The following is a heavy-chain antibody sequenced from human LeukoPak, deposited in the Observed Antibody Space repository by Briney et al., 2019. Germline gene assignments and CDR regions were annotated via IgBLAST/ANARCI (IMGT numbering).Heavy chain of an antibody. D-gene: IGHD3-10*01. CDR1: GGTFSSYA. Sequence: ASVEVSCKASGGTFSSYAISWVRQAPGQGLEWMGGIIPIFGTANYAQKFQGRVTITADESTSTAYMELSSLRSEDTAVYYCARGIEFSYYYYYGMDVWGQGTTVTVSS. CDR3: ARGIEFSYYYYYGMDV. J-gene: IGHJ6*02. V-gene: IGHV1-69*13. CDR2: IIPIFGTA.